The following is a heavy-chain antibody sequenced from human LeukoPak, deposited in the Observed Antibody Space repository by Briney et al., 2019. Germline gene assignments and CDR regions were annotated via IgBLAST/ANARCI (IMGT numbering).Heavy chain of an antibody. D-gene: IGHD3-22*01. Sequence: SETLSLTCTVSGGSISSYYWSWIRQPPGKGLEWIGYIYYSGSTSYNPSLKSRVTISVDTSKKQFSLKLSSVTAADTAVYYCARGRYDSSGYFDGNYFDYWGQGTLVTVSS. CDR3: ARGRYDSSGYFDGNYFDY. J-gene: IGHJ4*02. V-gene: IGHV4-59*08. CDR2: IYYSGST. CDR1: GGSISSYY.